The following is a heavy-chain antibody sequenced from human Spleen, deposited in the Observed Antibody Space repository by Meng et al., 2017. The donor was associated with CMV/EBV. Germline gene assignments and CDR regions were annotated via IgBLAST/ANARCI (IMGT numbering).Heavy chain of an antibody. D-gene: IGHD1-26*01. Sequence: ASVKVSCKASGYTFTTYGISWVRQAPGQGLEWMGWISGYNGNRNYAQNLQGRVTMTTDTSTSTAYMDLRSLRSDDTAVYYCAKSQLPSGRIAGGRFDHWGQGTLVTVSS. V-gene: IGHV1-18*01. CDR1: GYTFTTYG. J-gene: IGHJ4*02. CDR3: AKSQLPSGRIAGGRFDH. CDR2: ISGYNGNR.